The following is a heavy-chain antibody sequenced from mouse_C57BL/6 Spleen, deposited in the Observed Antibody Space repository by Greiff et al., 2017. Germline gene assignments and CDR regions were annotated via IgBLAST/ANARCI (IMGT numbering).Heavy chain of an antibody. Sequence: VQLQQSGPELVKPGASVKLSCKASGYTFTDYNMHWVKQSHGKSLEWIGYINPNNGGTSYNQKFKGKATLTVDKSSSTAYMELRSLTSEESAVYYCASADDGTYGMDYWGQGTSVTVSS. CDR3: ASADDGTYGMDY. CDR2: INPNNGGT. J-gene: IGHJ4*01. CDR1: GYTFTDYN. V-gene: IGHV1-22*01. D-gene: IGHD2-1*01.